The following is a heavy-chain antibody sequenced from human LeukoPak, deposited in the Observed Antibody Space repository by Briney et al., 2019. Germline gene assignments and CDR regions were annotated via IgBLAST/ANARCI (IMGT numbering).Heavy chain of an antibody. D-gene: IGHD6-19*01. CDR1: GGSFSGYY. CDR3: ARSSLAVAGARYFDY. V-gene: IGHV4-34*01. CDR2: INHSGST. J-gene: IGHJ4*02. Sequence: SETLSLTCAVYGGSFSGYYWSWIRQPPGKGLEWIGEINHSGSTNYNPSLKSRVTISVDTSKNQFSLKLISVTAADTAVYYCARSSLAVAGARYFDYWGQGTLVTVSS.